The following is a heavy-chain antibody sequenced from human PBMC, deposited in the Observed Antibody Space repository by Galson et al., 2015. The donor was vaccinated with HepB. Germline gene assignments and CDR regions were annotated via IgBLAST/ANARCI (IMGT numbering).Heavy chain of an antibody. J-gene: IGHJ4*02. V-gene: IGHV1-69*04. CDR3: ARGPAWGATALHY. CDR1: GGTFSSYA. CDR2: IIPILGIA. Sequence: SVKVSCKASGGTFSSYAISWVRQAPGQGLEWMGRIIPILGIANYAQKFQGRVTITADKSTSTAYMELSSLRSVDTAVYYCARGPAWGATALHYWGQGTLVTVSS. D-gene: IGHD1-26*01.